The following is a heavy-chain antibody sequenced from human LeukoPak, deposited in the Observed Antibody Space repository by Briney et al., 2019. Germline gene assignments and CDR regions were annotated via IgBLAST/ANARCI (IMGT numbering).Heavy chain of an antibody. D-gene: IGHD6-13*01. CDR3: ARSSSSWSWFDP. CDR1: GYSISSGYY. V-gene: IGHV4-38-2*01. J-gene: IGHJ5*02. Sequence: PSETLSLTCAVSGYSISSGYYWGWIWQPPGKGLEWIGSIHHSGSTYYKPSLKSRATISVDTSKNQFSLKVSSVTAADTAVFYCARSSSSWSWFDPWGQGTLVTVSS. CDR2: IHHSGST.